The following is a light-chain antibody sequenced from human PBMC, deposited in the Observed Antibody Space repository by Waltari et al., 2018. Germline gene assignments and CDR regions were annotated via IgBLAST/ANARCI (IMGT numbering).Light chain of an antibody. V-gene: IGLV2-14*03. J-gene: IGLJ2*01. CDR1: SSDVGGYNY. Sequence: HSALTQPASVSGSPGQSITISCTGTSSDVGGYNYVSWYQQHPGQAPKLMSYDVSNRPSGVSNRFSGSKSGNTASLTISGLQAEDEADYYCSSYISSSTLELFGGGTSLTVL. CDR3: SSYISSSTLEL. CDR2: DVS.